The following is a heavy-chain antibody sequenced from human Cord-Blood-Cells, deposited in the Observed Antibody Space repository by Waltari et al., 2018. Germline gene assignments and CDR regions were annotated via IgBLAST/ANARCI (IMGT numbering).Heavy chain of an antibody. J-gene: IGHJ4*02. CDR2: IYYSGST. CDR1: GAAESSSGYA. Sequence: QLQLLETRSGLVKPADTPVLPYPVAGAAESSSGYAWGGFRRPPGKGLAWIGRIYYSGSTYYHPSPQTRVPRTVDSPKNQFSPQLSSVTAADTAVYSCAGQGLNRHLDYWGQGTLVTVSS. CDR3: AGQGLNRHLDY. V-gene: IGHV4-39*01.